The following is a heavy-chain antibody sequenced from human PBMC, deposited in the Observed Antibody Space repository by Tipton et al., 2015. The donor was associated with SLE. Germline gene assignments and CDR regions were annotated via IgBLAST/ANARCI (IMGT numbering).Heavy chain of an antibody. CDR1: GGSFSGYY. CDR2: INHSGST. Sequence: TLSLTCAVYGGSFSGYYWSWIRQPPGKGLEWIGEINHSGSTNYNPSLKSRVTISVDTSKNQFSLKLSSVTAADTAVYYCARHDSSGYDYWGQGTPVTVSS. CDR3: ARHDSSGYDY. V-gene: IGHV4-34*01. J-gene: IGHJ4*02. D-gene: IGHD3-22*01.